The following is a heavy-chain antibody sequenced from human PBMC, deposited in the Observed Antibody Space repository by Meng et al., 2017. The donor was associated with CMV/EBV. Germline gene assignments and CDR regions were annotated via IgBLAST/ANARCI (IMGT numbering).Heavy chain of an antibody. D-gene: IGHD6-13*01. V-gene: IGHV1-18*01. J-gene: IGHJ5*02. CDR1: GYTFTSYA. CDR2: ISAYYGNT. Sequence: ASVKVSCKASGYTFTSYAISWVRQAPGQGLEWMGWISAYYGNTNYAQKLQGRVTMTTDKSTSTAYMELRSLRSDDTAVYYCARKQGWGQRLVSWRCNWFDPWGQGTLVTVSS. CDR3: ARKQGWGQRLVSWRCNWFDP.